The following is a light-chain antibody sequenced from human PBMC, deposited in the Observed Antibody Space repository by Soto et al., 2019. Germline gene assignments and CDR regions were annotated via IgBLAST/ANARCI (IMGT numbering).Light chain of an antibody. J-gene: IGLJ1*01. CDR2: EVS. CDR1: SSDVGGDNS. V-gene: IGLV2-8*01. Sequence: QSALTQPPSASGSPGQSVTISCTGTSSDVGGDNSVSWYQHHPGKAPKLMIYEVSKRPSGVPDRFSGSKSANTASLTVSGLLAEDEADYYCSSYAGSNNYVFGTGTKLTVL. CDR3: SSYAGSNNYV.